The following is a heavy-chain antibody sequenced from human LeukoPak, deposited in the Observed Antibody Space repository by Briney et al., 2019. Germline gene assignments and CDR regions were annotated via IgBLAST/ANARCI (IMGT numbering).Heavy chain of an antibody. CDR1: GFTFSSYS. CDR3: ARALRYFDWLSTSPEYNWFDP. CDR2: ISSSSSTI. V-gene: IGHV3-48*01. Sequence: GGSLRLSCAASGFTFSSYSMNWVRQAPGKGLEWVSYISSSSSTIYYADFVKGRFTISRDNAKNLLYLQMNSLRAEDTAVYYCARALRYFDWLSTSPEYNWFDPWGQGTLVTVSS. D-gene: IGHD3-9*01. J-gene: IGHJ5*02.